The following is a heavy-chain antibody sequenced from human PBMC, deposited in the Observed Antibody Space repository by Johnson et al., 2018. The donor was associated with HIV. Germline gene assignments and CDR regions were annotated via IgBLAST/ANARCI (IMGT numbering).Heavy chain of an antibody. CDR3: VAATVANGLDI. J-gene: IGHJ3*02. Sequence: MQVVESGGGLVQPGGSLRLSCAASGFSSRSYDMHWVRQRPGKGLEWVSGIGTAGDTYYPASVKGRFTISRVNAKNSLYRQMNSLRAGDTAVDYCVAATVANGLDIWGQGTKVTVSS. CDR1: GFSSRSYD. CDR2: IGTAGDT. D-gene: IGHD1-26*01. V-gene: IGHV3-13*01.